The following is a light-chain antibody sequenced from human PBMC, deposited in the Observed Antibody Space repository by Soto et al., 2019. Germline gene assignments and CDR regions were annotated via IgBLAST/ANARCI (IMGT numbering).Light chain of an antibody. CDR3: QQFGSSPGFT. V-gene: IGKV3-20*01. CDR1: QSINSRY. J-gene: IGKJ3*01. CDR2: GAS. Sequence: EIVLKQSPGTLSLSPGERATLSCRASQSINSRYLAWYQQKPGQAPRLLIYGASSRATGIPDRFSGSGSGTYFTLTISRLEPEDFAVYYCQQFGSSPGFTFGPGTKVDIK.